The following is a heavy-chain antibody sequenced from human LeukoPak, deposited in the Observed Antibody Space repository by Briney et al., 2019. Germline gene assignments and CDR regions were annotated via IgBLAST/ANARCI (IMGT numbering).Heavy chain of an antibody. V-gene: IGHV3-7*03. J-gene: IGHJ6*02. CDR1: GTILSNHW. CDR2: VNKDGSEK. CDR3: ARNNDMDV. Sequence: GGSPRLSCAASGTILSNHWTTWVRQAPGKGPEWVANVNKDGSEKYYVDSVKGRFTISRDTAKNSLYLQMNNLRAEDTALYYCARNNDMDVWGQGTTVIVSS. D-gene: IGHD1/OR15-1a*01.